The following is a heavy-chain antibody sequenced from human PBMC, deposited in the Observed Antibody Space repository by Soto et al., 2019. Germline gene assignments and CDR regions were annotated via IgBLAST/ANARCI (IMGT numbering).Heavy chain of an antibody. CDR2: IYYSGST. CDR3: ARSACSGGSCKHGDDAFDI. D-gene: IGHD2-15*01. V-gene: IGHV4-59*08. J-gene: IGHJ3*02. CDR1: GHSITSYY. Sequence: SETLSLTCTVSGHSITSYYWRWMDKPPVKGLEWIGYIYYSGSTNYNPSLKSRVTISVDTSKNQFSLKLSSVTAADTAVYYCARSACSGGSCKHGDDAFDIWGQGTMVT.